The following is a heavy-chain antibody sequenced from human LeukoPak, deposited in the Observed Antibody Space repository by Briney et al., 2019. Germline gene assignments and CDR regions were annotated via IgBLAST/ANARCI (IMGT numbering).Heavy chain of an antibody. CDR3: ARSPGNTAWTPLDYYDYYFDV. D-gene: IGHD3/OR15-3a*01. V-gene: IGHV1-8*01. CDR1: GYTFTSYD. Sequence: GASVKVSCKASGYTFTSYDINWVRQATGQGLEWMGWMNPNSGNTGYAQKFQGRVTMTRNTSISTAYMELSSLRSEDTSMYYCARSPGNTAWTPLDYYDYYFDVWGKGTPVTVSS. J-gene: IGHJ6*03. CDR2: MNPNSGNT.